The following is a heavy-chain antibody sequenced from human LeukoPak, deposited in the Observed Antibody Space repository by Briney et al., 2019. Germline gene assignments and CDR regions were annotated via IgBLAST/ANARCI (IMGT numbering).Heavy chain of an antibody. CDR2: IYHSGST. V-gene: IGHV4-38-2*01. Sequence: PSETLSLTCAVSGYSISSGYYWGWIRQPPGKGLEWIGSIYHSGSTYYNPSLKRRVTISVDTSKNQFSLKLSSVTAADAAVYYCARHSFGYGLVFGYWGQGTLVTVSS. CDR3: ARHSFGYGLVFGY. J-gene: IGHJ1*01. D-gene: IGHD5-18*01. CDR1: GYSISSGYY.